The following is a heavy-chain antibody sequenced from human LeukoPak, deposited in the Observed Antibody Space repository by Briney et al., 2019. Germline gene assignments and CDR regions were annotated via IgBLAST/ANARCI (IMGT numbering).Heavy chain of an antibody. V-gene: IGHV3-49*04. Sequence: GGSLRLSCTASGFTFGDYAMSWVRQAPGEGLEWVGFIRSKAYGGTTEYAASVKGRFTISRDDSKSIAYLQKNSLKTEDTAVYYCTRGLDYYDSSGYYGYWGQGTLVTVSS. D-gene: IGHD3-22*01. CDR1: GFTFGDYA. CDR3: TRGLDYYDSSGYYGY. CDR2: IRSKAYGGTT. J-gene: IGHJ4*02.